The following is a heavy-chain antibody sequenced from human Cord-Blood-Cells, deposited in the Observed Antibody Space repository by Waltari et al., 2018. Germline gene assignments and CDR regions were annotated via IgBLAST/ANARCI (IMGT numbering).Heavy chain of an antibody. V-gene: IGHV3-49*03. CDR2: IRSKAYGGTT. J-gene: IGHJ4*02. CDR1: GFTFGDYA. D-gene: IGHD3-22*01. Sequence: EVQLVESGGGLVQPGRSLRLSCTASGFTFGDYAMSWFRQAPGKGLAWVGFIRSKAYGGTTEYAASVKGRFTISRDDSKSIAYLQMNSLKTEDTAVYYCTRDFSYYYDSSGYYYFDYWGQGTLVTVSS. CDR3: TRDFSYYYDSSGYYYFDY.